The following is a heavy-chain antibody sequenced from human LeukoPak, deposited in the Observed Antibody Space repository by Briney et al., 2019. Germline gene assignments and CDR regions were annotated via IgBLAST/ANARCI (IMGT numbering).Heavy chain of an antibody. D-gene: IGHD3-22*01. Sequence: PGGSLRLSCAASGFTFSSYGMNWLRQAPGKRLEWVSYISGSSDSIYYADSVKGRFTISRDNAENSLDLQMNSLRDEDTAVYYCARAMRSGNEYWGQGTLVTVSS. J-gene: IGHJ4*02. CDR2: ISGSSDSI. V-gene: IGHV3-48*02. CDR1: GFTFSSYG. CDR3: ARAMRSGNEY.